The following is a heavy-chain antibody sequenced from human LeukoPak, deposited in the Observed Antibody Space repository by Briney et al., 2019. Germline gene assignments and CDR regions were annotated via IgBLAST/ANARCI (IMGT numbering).Heavy chain of an antibody. CDR2: IYYSGST. D-gene: IGHD5-18*01. V-gene: IGHV4-59*08. CDR1: GGSISSYY. J-gene: IGHJ6*02. CDR3: ARVPGGYSYGEDYYYGMDV. Sequence: SETLSLTCTVSGGSISSYYWSWIRQPPGKGLEWIGYIYYSGSTNYNPSLKSRVTISVDTSKNQFSLKLSSVTAADTAVYYCARVPGGYSYGEDYYYGMDVWGQGTTVTVSS.